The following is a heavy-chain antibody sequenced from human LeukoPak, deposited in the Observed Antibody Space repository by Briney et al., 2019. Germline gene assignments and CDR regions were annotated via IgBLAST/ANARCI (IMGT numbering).Heavy chain of an antibody. CDR1: GGSISSGDYY. J-gene: IGHJ4*02. Sequence: SETLSLTCTVSGGSISSGDYYWSWIRQPRGKGLEWIGYIYYSGSTYYNPSLKSRVTISVDTSKNQFSLKLSSVTAADTAVYYCARGLNDYGDYALNYWGQGTLVTVSS. CDR3: ARGLNDYGDYALNY. V-gene: IGHV4-30-4*01. CDR2: IYYSGST. D-gene: IGHD4-17*01.